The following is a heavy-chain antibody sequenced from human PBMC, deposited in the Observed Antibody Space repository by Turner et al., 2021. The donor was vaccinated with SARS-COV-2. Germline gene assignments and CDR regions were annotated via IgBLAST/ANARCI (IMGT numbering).Heavy chain of an antibody. V-gene: IGHV1-69*10. CDR1: GGTFSSYV. Sequence: QVQLVQSGAEVKKPGSSVKVSCKASGGTFSSYVISWVRQAPGQGLEWMGGIIPILGIANYAQKFQGRVTITADKSTSTAYMELSSLRSEDTAVYYRAREGSSGEPHCSSTSCYPYWGQGTLVTVSS. D-gene: IGHD2-2*01. J-gene: IGHJ4*02. CDR2: IIPILGIA. CDR3: AREGSSGEPHCSSTSCYPY.